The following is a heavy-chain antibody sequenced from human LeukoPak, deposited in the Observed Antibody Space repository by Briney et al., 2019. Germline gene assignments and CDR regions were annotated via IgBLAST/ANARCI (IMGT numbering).Heavy chain of an antibody. CDR1: GGTFSSYA. V-gene: IGHV1-69*13. D-gene: IGHD4-17*01. CDR3: ARHRDGDSSYWYFDL. J-gene: IGHJ2*01. Sequence: ASVNVSFKGSGGTFSSYAISWVRQAPAQGLEWMGGIIPIFGTANYAQKSQGRVTITADESTSTAYMELSRLRSEDTAVYYCARHRDGDSSYWYFDLWGRGNLVTVSS. CDR2: IIPIFGTA.